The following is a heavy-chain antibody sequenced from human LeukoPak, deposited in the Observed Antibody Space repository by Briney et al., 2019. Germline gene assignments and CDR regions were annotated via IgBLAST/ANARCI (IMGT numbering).Heavy chain of an antibody. D-gene: IGHD6-19*01. CDR1: GFTFSTYS. Sequence: RGSPRPSCAASGFTFSTYSINWGPQAPGKGLEWVSSISSTSSYIYYADSVKGRFTISRDHAQKSLYLQMNSQRAEDTAVYYCARVGYSSGWYFDYWGQGTLVTVSS. CDR3: ARVGYSSGWYFDY. V-gene: IGHV3-21*01. J-gene: IGHJ4*02. CDR2: ISSTSSYI.